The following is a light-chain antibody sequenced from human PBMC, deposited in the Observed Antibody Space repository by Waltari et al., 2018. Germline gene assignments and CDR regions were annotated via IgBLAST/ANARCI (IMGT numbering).Light chain of an antibody. CDR2: DAS. CDR1: QTISSD. J-gene: IGKJ4*01. Sequence: EIVLTQSPATLSVSPGERVTLSCRASQTISSDFVWYQQKPGQAPRLLTYDASTRATDIPVRFSGSGSGTEFTLTISGLQSEDFAVYYCQQYKKWPPLTFGGGTKLEIK. V-gene: IGKV3-15*01. CDR3: QQYKKWPPLT.